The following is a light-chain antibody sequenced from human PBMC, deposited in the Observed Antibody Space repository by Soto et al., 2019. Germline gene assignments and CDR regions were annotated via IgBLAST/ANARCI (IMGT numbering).Light chain of an antibody. V-gene: IGLV3-21*04. Sequence: SYELTQPPSVAVAPGTTASISCEGTDIGRKSVHWYQKKSGQAPVLVIHSDNDRPSGIPDRFSGSNYGNTATLTISRVEAGDEAVYYCHVWDSITNHVVFGGGTKVTVL. J-gene: IGLJ2*01. CDR3: HVWDSITNHVV. CDR2: SDN. CDR1: DIGRKS.